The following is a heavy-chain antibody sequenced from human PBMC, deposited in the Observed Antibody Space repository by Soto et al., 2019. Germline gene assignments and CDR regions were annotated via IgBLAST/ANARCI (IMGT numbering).Heavy chain of an antibody. D-gene: IGHD1-7*01. CDR1: GGSISSYR. J-gene: IGHJ5*02. CDR2: LNTYGNT. Sequence: QVQLQESGPGLVRPSETVSLTCTVSGGSISSYRWSWIRQPAGKGLEWIGRLNTYGNTHYNPSLKSRVTVSVDTSRNQFFLTLRSVTAADSAVYHCGRESGETWDYEASWGQGTPVTVSS. CDR3: GRESGETWDYEAS. V-gene: IGHV4-4*07.